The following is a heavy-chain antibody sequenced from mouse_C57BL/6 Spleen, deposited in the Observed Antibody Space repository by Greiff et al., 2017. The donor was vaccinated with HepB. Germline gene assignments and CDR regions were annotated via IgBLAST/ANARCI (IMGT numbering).Heavy chain of an antibody. D-gene: IGHD1-1*01. V-gene: IGHV1-66*01. CDR2: IYPGSGNT. J-gene: IGHJ4*01. Sequence: VQLQQSGPELVKPGASVKISCKASGYSFTSYYIHWVKQRPGQGLEWIGWIYPGSGNTKYNEKFKGKATLTADTSSSTAYLQLSSLTSEDAAVYYCARGGYYGSVYAMDYWGQGTSVTVSS. CDR3: ARGGYYGSVYAMDY. CDR1: GYSFTSYY.